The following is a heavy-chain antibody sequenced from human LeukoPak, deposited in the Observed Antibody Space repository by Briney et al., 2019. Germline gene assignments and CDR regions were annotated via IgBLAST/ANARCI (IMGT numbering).Heavy chain of an antibody. J-gene: IGHJ6*03. Sequence: QSGGSLILSCAASGFTFSNYAMSWVRQAPGKGLEWVSVISARGDSTYYADSLKGRITISRDDSKNTMYLQMNSLRAEDTAIYYCAKDSQYSQYMDVWGKGTTVTVSS. CDR1: GFTFSNYA. CDR3: AKDSQYSQYMDV. V-gene: IGHV3-23*01. CDR2: ISARGDST. D-gene: IGHD2-15*01.